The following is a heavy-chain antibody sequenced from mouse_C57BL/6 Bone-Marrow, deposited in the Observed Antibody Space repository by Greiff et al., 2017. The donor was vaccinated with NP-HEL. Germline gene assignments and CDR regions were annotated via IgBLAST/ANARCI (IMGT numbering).Heavy chain of an antibody. CDR3: ASDYYDFDY. CDR2: IDPSDSYT. D-gene: IGHD1-1*01. CDR1: GYTFTSYW. V-gene: IGHV1-50*01. J-gene: IGHJ2*01. Sequence: QVQLQQSGAELVKPGASVKLSCKASGYTFTSYWMQWVKQRPGQGLEWIGEIDPSDSYTNYNQKFKGKATLTVDTSSRTAYMQLSSLTSEDSAVCYCASDYYDFDYWGQGTTLTVSS.